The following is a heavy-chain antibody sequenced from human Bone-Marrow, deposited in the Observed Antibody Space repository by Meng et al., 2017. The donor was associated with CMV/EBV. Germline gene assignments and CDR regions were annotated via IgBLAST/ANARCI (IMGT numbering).Heavy chain of an antibody. D-gene: IGHD6-13*01. CDR1: GFTFSTYT. CDR2: ISSSSSYI. CDR3: ERGEAAENY. Sequence: GESLKISWSVSGFTFSTYTMNWLRQAPGKGLEWVSSISSSSSYIYYADSVKGRFTISRYNAKNSLYLQMNSLRAEETDVYYCERGEAAENYWGQGTLVTVSS. V-gene: IGHV3-21*01. J-gene: IGHJ4*02.